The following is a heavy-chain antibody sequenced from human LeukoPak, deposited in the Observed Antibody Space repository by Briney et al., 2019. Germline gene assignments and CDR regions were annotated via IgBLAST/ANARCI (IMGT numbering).Heavy chain of an antibody. CDR3: ARVNYGGASDY. CDR2: IKEDGSEK. D-gene: IGHD4-17*01. CDR1: GFSFSNYW. Sequence: GGSLRLSCAASGFSFSNYWMRWVRQAPGQGLEWVATIKEDGSEKYYVDSVKGRFAISRDNAKNSLYLQMSSLRDEDTAVYYCARVNYGGASDYWGQGTLVTVSS. J-gene: IGHJ4*02. V-gene: IGHV3-7*01.